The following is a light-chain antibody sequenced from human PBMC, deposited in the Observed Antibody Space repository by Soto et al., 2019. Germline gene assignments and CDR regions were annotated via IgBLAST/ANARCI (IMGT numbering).Light chain of an antibody. J-gene: IGLJ2*01. V-gene: IGLV2-14*01. CDR1: SSDVGAYNY. Sequence: QSVLTQPASVSGSPGQLITISCTGTSSDVGAYNYVSWYQQHPGKAPKLMIYDVSNRPSGVSNRFSGSKSGNTASLTISGLQAEDEADYYCSSYTSSSTVVFGGGTKVPVL. CDR3: SSYTSSSTVV. CDR2: DVS.